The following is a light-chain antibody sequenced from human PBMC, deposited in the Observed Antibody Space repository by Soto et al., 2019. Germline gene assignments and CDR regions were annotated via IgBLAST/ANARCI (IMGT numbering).Light chain of an antibody. CDR1: SSDVGGYKY. J-gene: IGLJ1*01. CDR3: SSYTTANTYV. Sequence: VLTQPASVSGSPGQSITISCTGTSSDVGGYKYVSWYQQHPGKAPKLMIYEVSNRPSGVSHRFSGSKSGNTASLTISGLQAEDEADYYCSSYTTANTYVFGTGTKVTVL. V-gene: IGLV2-14*01. CDR2: EVS.